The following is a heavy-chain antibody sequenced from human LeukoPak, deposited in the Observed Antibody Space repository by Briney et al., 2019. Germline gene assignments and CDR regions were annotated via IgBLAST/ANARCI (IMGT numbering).Heavy chain of an antibody. CDR1: GYSFTSYW. Sequence: GESLKISCKGSGYSFTSYWIGWVRQMPGKGLEWMGIIYPGDSDTRYSPSFQGQVTISADKSISTAYLQWSSLKASDTAMYYCARPQTDYDRSSYWFDPWGQGTLVTVSS. CDR3: ARPQTDYDRSSYWFDP. J-gene: IGHJ5*02. D-gene: IGHD3-3*01. V-gene: IGHV5-51*01. CDR2: IYPGDSDT.